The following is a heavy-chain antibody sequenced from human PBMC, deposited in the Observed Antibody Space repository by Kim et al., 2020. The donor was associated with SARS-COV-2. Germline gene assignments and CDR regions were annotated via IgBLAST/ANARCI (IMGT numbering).Heavy chain of an antibody. J-gene: IGHJ6*02. Sequence: GGSLRLSCAASGFTFSSYAMSWVRQAPGKGLEWVSAISGSGGSTYYADSVKGRFTISRDNSKNTLYLQMNSLRAEDTAVYYCAKVIACITMVRGVIIPDYYYYGMDVWGQGTTVTVSS. V-gene: IGHV3-23*01. CDR2: ISGSGGST. D-gene: IGHD3-10*01. CDR1: GFTFSSYA. CDR3: AKVIACITMVRGVIIPDYYYYGMDV.